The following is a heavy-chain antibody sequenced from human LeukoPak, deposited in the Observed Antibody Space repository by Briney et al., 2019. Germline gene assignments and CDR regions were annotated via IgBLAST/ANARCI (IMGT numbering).Heavy chain of an antibody. V-gene: IGHV3-11*05. D-gene: IGHD3-10*01. Sequence: GGSLRLSCVASGFTFSEAWMSWIRQAPGKGLEWVSYISSSSSYTNYADSVEGRFTISRDNAKNSLYLQMNSLRAEDTAVYYCARGSYGSGSSPLDYWGQGTLVTVSS. CDR3: ARGSYGSGSSPLDY. CDR2: ISSSSSYT. J-gene: IGHJ4*02. CDR1: GFTFSEAW.